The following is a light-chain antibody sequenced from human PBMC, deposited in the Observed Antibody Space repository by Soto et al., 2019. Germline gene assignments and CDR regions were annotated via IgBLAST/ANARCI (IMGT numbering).Light chain of an antibody. V-gene: IGLV1-51*01. CDR1: SSNIENNY. CDR2: DSN. CDR3: GTRDSSLNVDV. Sequence: QSVLTQPPSVSAAPGQKVTISCSGSSSNIENNYVSWYQQLPGAVPKLLIYDSNKRPSGIPDRFSGSKSGTSATLGITGLQTGDEADYYCGTRDSSLNVDVFGTGTKLTVL. J-gene: IGLJ1*01.